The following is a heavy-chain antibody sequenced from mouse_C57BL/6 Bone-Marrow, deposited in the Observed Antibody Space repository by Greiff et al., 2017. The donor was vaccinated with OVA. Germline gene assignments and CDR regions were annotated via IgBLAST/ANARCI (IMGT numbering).Heavy chain of an antibody. CDR1: GFTFSSYG. Sequence: DVHLVESGGDLVKPGGSLKLSCAASGFTFSSYGMSWVRQTPDKRLEWVATISSGGSYTYYPDSVKGRFTIPRDNAKNTLYLQMSSLKSEDTAMYYCARQGLLYAMDYWGQGTSVTVSS. CDR2: ISSGGSYT. D-gene: IGHD1-1*02. J-gene: IGHJ4*01. V-gene: IGHV5-6*01. CDR3: ARQGLLYAMDY.